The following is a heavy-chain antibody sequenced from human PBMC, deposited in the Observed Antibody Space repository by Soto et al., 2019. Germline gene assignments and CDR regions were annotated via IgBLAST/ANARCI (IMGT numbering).Heavy chain of an antibody. D-gene: IGHD7-27*01. Sequence: ASVNVTFQSSAGTLPHYPLSWVRQAPGQGLEWIGGIIPVLATTTYAQKFQGRVSIIADESTNTVYMGLSSLRSEDTAVYYCACNWGNSLKNWLDPWGQGTLATVSX. CDR1: AGTLPHYP. CDR3: ACNWGNSLKNWLDP. J-gene: IGHJ5*02. CDR2: IIPVLATT. V-gene: IGHV1-69*13.